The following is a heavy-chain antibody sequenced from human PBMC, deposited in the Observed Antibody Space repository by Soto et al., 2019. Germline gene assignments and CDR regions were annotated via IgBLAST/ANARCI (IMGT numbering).Heavy chain of an antibody. J-gene: IGHJ3*02. D-gene: IGHD2-15*01. CDR2: IKQDGSVK. Sequence: GGSLRLSCAASGFTFSSYWMSWVRQAPGKGLEWVANIKQDGSVKYYVDSVKGRFTISRDNAKNSLYLQMNSLRAEDTAVYYCASLIVVVVAATTPAFDIWGQGTMVTVSS. V-gene: IGHV3-7*01. CDR1: GFTFSSYW. CDR3: ASLIVVVVAATTPAFDI.